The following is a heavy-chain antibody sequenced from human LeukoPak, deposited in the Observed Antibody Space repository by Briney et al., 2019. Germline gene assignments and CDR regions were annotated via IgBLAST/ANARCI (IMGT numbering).Heavy chain of an antibody. V-gene: IGHV1-8*02. CDR2: MNPNSGNT. CDR3: ARADYGDYGGGDY. CDR1: GYTFTGYY. Sequence: ASVKVSCKASGYTFTGYYMHWVRQAPGQGLEWMGWMNPNSGNTGYAQKFQGRVTMTRNTSISTAYMELSSLRSEDTAVYYCARADYGDYGGGDYWGQGTLVTVSS. J-gene: IGHJ4*02. D-gene: IGHD4-17*01.